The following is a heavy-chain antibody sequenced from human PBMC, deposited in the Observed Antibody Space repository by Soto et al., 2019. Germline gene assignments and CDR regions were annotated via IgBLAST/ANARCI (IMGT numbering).Heavy chain of an antibody. CDR3: ARDQDGGYGYYYYGMGV. CDR2: ISSSSSTI. V-gene: IGHV3-48*02. J-gene: IGHJ6*02. Sequence: GGSLRLSCAASGFTFRSYSMNGVRQAPGKGLEWVSYISSSSSTIYYADSVKGRFTISRDNAKNSLYLQMNSLRDEETAVYYCARDQDGGYGYYYYGMGVWGQGTTVTVSS. CDR1: GFTFRSYS. D-gene: IGHD5-12*01.